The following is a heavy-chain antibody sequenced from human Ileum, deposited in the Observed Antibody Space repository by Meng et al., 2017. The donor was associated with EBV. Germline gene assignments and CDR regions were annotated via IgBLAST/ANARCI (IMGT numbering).Heavy chain of an antibody. CDR1: GGSVSSAHSF. CDR3: AGDPHSGSPH. J-gene: IGHJ4*02. Sequence: QVPPQEWGPGMGKASETLSPPCTVSGGSVSSAHSFWTWIRQPPGKGLEWIGYMSYSGSTNYSPPLESRVTISVDTSKNQFSLKLSSVTAADTAVYYCAGDPHSGSPHWGQGTLVTVSS. V-gene: IGHV4-61*01. D-gene: IGHD1-26*01. CDR2: MSYSGST.